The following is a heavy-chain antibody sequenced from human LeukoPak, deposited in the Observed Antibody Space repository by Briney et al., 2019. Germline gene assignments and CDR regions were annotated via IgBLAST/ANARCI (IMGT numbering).Heavy chain of an antibody. Sequence: GGSLRLSCAASGFTFSSYAMSWVRQAPGKGLEWVSTISGSGDETRYADSVKGRFTISRDNSKNTVHLETNSLTRDDTAIYYCVRRGGSNGWGDFDIWGQGTMVTVSS. V-gene: IGHV3-23*01. CDR1: GFTFSSYA. D-gene: IGHD6-19*01. CDR3: VRRGGSNGWGDFDI. J-gene: IGHJ3*02. CDR2: ISGSGDET.